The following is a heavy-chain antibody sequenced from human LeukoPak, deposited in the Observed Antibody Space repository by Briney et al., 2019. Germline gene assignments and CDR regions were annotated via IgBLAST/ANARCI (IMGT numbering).Heavy chain of an antibody. D-gene: IGHD3-3*01. J-gene: IGHJ3*02. V-gene: IGHV4-4*07. Sequence: SETLSLTCTVSGGSISSYYWNWIRQSAGKGLEWIGRIYTSGSTNYNPSLKSRVTMSVDTSKNQFSLKVSSVTAADTAVYYCARDDFWSGYRAFAIWGQGTRVTVSS. CDR1: GGSISSYY. CDR2: IYTSGST. CDR3: ARDDFWSGYRAFAI.